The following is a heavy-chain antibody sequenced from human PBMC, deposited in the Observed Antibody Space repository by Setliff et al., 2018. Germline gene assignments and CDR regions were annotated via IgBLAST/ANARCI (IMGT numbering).Heavy chain of an antibody. CDR1: GFTFSSYS. V-gene: IGHV3-48*01. Sequence: GGSLRLSCATSGFTFSSYSMNWVRQAPGKGLEWVSYISSSSSSIYYADSVKGRFAISRDNGKNSLFLQMSSLRAEDTAVYYCAGPLTYSYDTSGKDVWGQGTLVTVSS. CDR3: AGPLTYSYDTSGKDV. J-gene: IGHJ6*02. CDR2: ISSSSSSI. D-gene: IGHD3-22*01.